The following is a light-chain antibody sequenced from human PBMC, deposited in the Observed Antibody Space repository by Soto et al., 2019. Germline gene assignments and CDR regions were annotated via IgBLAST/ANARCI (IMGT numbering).Light chain of an antibody. Sequence: QAVVTQPPSVSGAPGQRVTISCTGSSSNIGAGYDVHWYQQLPGTAPKLLIYGNNNRPSGLPDRFSGSKSGTSASLAITGLQAEDEADYYCQSYDSSLSGYVFGTGTKLTVL. CDR3: QSYDSSLSGYV. V-gene: IGLV1-40*01. CDR2: GNN. J-gene: IGLJ1*01. CDR1: SSNIGAGYD.